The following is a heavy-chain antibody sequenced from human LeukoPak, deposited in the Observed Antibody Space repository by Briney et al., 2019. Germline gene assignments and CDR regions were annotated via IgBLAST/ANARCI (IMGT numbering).Heavy chain of an antibody. V-gene: IGHV3-21*01. CDR1: GFTFSSYA. D-gene: IGHD1-26*01. Sequence: GGTLRLSCAASGFTFSSYAMNWVRQAPGKGLEWVSSINRSSSYIYYADSVKGRFTISRDNAKNSLYLQMNSLRAEDTAVYYCARLLSGTLDYWGQGTLVT. J-gene: IGHJ4*02. CDR2: INRSSSYI. CDR3: ARLLSGTLDY.